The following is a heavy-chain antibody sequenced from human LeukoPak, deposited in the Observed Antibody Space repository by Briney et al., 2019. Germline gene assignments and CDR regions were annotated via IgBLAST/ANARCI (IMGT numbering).Heavy chain of an antibody. Sequence: PGGSLRLSCAASGFTFSSYGMHWVRQAPGKGLEWVAVISYDGSNKYYADSVKGRFTISRDNSKNMLYLQMNSLRAEDTAVYYCAKDQAVAGTSLDYWGQGTLVTVSS. CDR2: ISYDGSNK. J-gene: IGHJ4*02. CDR3: AKDQAVAGTSLDY. CDR1: GFTFSSYG. D-gene: IGHD6-19*01. V-gene: IGHV3-30*18.